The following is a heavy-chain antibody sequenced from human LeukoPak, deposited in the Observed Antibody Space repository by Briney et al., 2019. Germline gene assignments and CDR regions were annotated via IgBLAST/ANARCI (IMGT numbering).Heavy chain of an antibody. J-gene: IGHJ4*02. CDR1: GFTFSSYA. CDR2: ISYDGSNK. Sequence: GGSLRLSCAASGFTFSSYAMHWVRQAPGKGLEWVAVISYDGSNKYYADSVKGRFTISRDNSKNTLYLQMNSLRAEDTAVYYCAKTKDTAMGSFHYWGQGTLVTVSS. CDR3: AKTKDTAMGSFHY. D-gene: IGHD5-18*01. V-gene: IGHV3-30-3*01.